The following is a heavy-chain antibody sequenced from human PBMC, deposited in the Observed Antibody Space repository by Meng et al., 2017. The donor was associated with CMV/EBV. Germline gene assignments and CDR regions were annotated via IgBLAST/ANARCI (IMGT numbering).Heavy chain of an antibody. J-gene: IGHJ4*02. Sequence: GGSLRLSCAASGFTFSNAWMSWVRQAPGEGLEWVGRIKSKIDGGTTDYAAPVKGRFTISRGDSQNTLFLQMDSLKTEDTATYYCTTPGCSSTTCYTRLSYWGQGTVVTVSS. CDR3: TTPGCSSTTCYTRLSY. V-gene: IGHV3-15*01. D-gene: IGHD2-2*01. CDR2: IKSKIDGGTT. CDR1: GFTFSNAW.